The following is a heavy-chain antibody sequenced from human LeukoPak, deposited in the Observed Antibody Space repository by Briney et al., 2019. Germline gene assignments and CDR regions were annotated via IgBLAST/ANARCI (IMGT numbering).Heavy chain of an antibody. CDR2: ISYSGSGT. CDR3: ARRSGVAGAFDI. V-gene: IGHV3-23*01. CDR1: GFTFSSYA. D-gene: IGHD6-19*01. J-gene: IGHJ3*02. Sequence: GGSLRLSCAASGFTFSSYAMSWVRQAPGKGLEWVSTISYSGSGTYYADSVKGRFTISRDNAKNTLYLQMNSLRAEDTAVYYCARRSGVAGAFDIWGQGTMVTVSS.